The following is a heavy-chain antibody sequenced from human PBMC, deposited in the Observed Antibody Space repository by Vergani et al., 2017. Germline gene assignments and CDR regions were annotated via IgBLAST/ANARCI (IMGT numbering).Heavy chain of an antibody. V-gene: IGHV1-69*01. CDR3: ASKTSPVRYYYYMDV. J-gene: IGHJ6*03. CDR2: IIPIFGTA. CDR1: GGTFSSYA. Sequence: QVQLVQSGAEVKKPGSSVKVSCKASGGTFSSYAISWVRQAPGQGLEWMGGIIPIFGTANYAQKFQGRVTITADESTSTAYTELSSLRSEDTAVYYCASKTSPVRYYYYMDVWGKGTTVTVSS. D-gene: IGHD1/OR15-1a*01.